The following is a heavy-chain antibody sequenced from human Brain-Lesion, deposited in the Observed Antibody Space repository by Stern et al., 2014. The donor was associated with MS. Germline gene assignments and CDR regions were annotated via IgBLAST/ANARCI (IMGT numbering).Heavy chain of an antibody. J-gene: IGHJ6*02. CDR2: INPNPGGP. D-gene: IGHD3-3*01. CDR3: ARDQRGITIFGVVTDYYYLGMDV. V-gene: IGHV1-2*02. Sequence: VQLVESEAEVKKPGASVKVSCKTSGYIFTGYYIHWVRQAPGQGLEWMAWINPNPGGPKYAQKFQGRVTMSRDTSISTAYVELSSLTSDDTAVYYCARDQRGITIFGVVTDYYYLGMDVWGQGTTVTVSS. CDR1: GYIFTGYY.